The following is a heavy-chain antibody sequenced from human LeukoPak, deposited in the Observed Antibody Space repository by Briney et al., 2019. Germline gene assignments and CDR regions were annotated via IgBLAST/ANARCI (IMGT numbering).Heavy chain of an antibody. D-gene: IGHD3-16*02. CDR2: TSGIGDRI. V-gene: IGHV3-23*01. J-gene: IGHJ3*02. CDR3: AKGYYEHIWGSYRSDVFDM. Sequence: PGGSLRLSCAASGFTFYRYVMSWVRQAAARELDWVAVTSGIGDRIWYAESVKGRFTISRDNSKNTVYLQTNALRADDTALYYCAKGYYEHIWGSYRSDVFDMWGQGTMVTVSS. CDR1: GFTFYRYV.